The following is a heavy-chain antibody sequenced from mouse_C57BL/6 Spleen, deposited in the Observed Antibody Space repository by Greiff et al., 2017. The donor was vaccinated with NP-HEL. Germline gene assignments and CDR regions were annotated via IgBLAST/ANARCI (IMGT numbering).Heavy chain of an antibody. J-gene: IGHJ2*01. CDR2: IDPSDSYT. CDR1: GYTFTSYW. D-gene: IGHD3-2*02. CDR3: VSTGSGSFHFDY. V-gene: IGHV1-50*01. Sequence: QVQLKQPGAELVKPGASVKLSCKASGYTFTSYWMQWVKQRPGQGLEWIGEIDPSDSYTNYNQKFKGKATLTVDTSSSTAYMQLSSLTSEDSAVYYCVSTGSGSFHFDYWGQGTTLTVSS.